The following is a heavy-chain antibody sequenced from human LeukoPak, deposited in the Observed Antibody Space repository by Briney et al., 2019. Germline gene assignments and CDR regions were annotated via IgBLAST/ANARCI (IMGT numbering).Heavy chain of an antibody. Sequence: PGGSLRLSCAASGFAFSDHYMDWVRQAPGKGLEWVGRSRDKARGYTTEYAASVRDRFSISRDDATSSLYLQMNSLKTEDTAVYYCARGFCGGGSCYPDPSWGHGTLVTVSS. CDR3: ARGFCGGGSCYPDPS. CDR1: GFAFSDHY. J-gene: IGHJ5*01. D-gene: IGHD2-15*01. V-gene: IGHV3-72*01. CDR2: SRDKARGYTT.